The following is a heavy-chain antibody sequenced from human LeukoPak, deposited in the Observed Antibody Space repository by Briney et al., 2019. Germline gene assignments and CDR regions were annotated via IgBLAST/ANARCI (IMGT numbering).Heavy chain of an antibody. CDR2: INHSGST. J-gene: IGHJ4*02. CDR1: GGSFGGYY. Sequence: SQTLSLTCAVYGGSFGGYYWSWIRQPPGKGLEWIGEINHSGSTNYNPSLKSRVTISVDTSKNQFSLKLSSVTAADTAVYYCARGRGRWLQLTRYFDYWGQGTLVTVSS. D-gene: IGHD5-24*01. V-gene: IGHV4-34*01. CDR3: ARGRGRWLQLTRYFDY.